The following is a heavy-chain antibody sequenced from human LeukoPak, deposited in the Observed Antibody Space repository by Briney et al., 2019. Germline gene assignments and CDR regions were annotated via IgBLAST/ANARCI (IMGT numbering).Heavy chain of an antibody. CDR3: ARDLRDTVGPFDY. CDR2: INWNGGST. D-gene: IGHD4-23*01. V-gene: IGHV3-20*04. Sequence: GGSLRLSCAASGFTFSSYSMNWVRQAPGKGLEWVSGINWNGGSTGYADSVKGRFTISRDNAKNSLYLQMNSLRAEDTALYYCARDLRDTVGPFDYWGQGTLVTVSS. J-gene: IGHJ4*02. CDR1: GFTFSSYS.